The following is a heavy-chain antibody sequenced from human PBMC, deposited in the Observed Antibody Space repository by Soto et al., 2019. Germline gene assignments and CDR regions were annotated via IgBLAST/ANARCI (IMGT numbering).Heavy chain of an antibody. CDR2: IYHSGST. J-gene: IGHJ5*02. CDR3: ARDHCSSTSCYRGYWFDP. Sequence: KPSETLSLTCAVSGGSISSSNWWSWVRQPPGKGLEWIGEIYHSGSTNYNPSLKSRVTISVDKSKNQFSLKPSSVTAADTAVYYCARDHCSSTSCYRGYWFDPWGQGTLVTVSS. D-gene: IGHD2-2*02. V-gene: IGHV4-4*02. CDR1: GGSISSSNW.